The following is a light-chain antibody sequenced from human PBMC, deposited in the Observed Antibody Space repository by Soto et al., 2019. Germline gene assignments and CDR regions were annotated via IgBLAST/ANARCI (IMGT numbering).Light chain of an antibody. J-gene: IGKJ4*01. CDR1: QGINSK. V-gene: IGKV1-9*01. CDR2: AAS. CDR3: QQLNSYPLT. Sequence: DIPLTQSPAFLSASVGDRVTITCRASQGINSKLVWYQQKPGEAPKVLLYAASTLQSGVPSRFSGSASETEFTLTISSLQPEDFATYYCQQLNSYPLTFGGGSKVEIK.